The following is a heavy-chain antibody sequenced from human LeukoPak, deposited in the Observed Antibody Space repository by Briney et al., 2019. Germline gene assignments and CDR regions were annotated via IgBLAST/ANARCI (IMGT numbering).Heavy chain of an antibody. Sequence: GGSLRLSCQASGYTFDDYAMHWVRQAAGKGLEWVSGISWNSGSIGYADSVKGRFSISRDNGKNSLDLQMDSLTTEDTALYYCAKGHTYGLGESYLDFWGQGTLVSVSS. CDR3: AKGHTYGLGESYLDF. CDR1: GYTFDDYA. V-gene: IGHV3-9*01. D-gene: IGHD5-18*01. CDR2: ISWNSGSI. J-gene: IGHJ4*02.